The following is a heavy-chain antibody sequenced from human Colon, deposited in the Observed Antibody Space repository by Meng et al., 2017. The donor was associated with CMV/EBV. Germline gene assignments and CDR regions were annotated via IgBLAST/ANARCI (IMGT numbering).Heavy chain of an antibody. Sequence: GGSLRLPCAASGISVGSTYMTWVRQAPGKGLEWVSIIYSGGSTAYADSVKGRFTISRDTSKNTVYLQMSSLSAEDTGVYYCVRDTAGAGMDIWGQGTTVTVSS. J-gene: IGHJ6*02. CDR2: IYSGGST. D-gene: IGHD5-18*01. CDR1: GISVGSTY. CDR3: VRDTAGAGMDI. V-gene: IGHV3-53*01.